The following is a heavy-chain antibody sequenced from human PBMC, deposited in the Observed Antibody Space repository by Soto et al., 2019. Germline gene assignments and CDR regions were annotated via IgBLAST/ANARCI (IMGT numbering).Heavy chain of an antibody. CDR2: IDNDGSSR. D-gene: IGHD6-19*01. CDR1: GFTFSSNW. Sequence: EVQFVESGGGLVQPGGSLRLSCAASGFTFSSNWMHWVRQGPGKGLVWVSRIDNDGSSRDYADSVKGRFTISRDNDNNTLYLEMSSVRAEDTAVYSGATGSGWYSTDYWGQGTLVTVSS. CDR3: ATGSGWYSTDY. J-gene: IGHJ4*02. V-gene: IGHV3-74*01.